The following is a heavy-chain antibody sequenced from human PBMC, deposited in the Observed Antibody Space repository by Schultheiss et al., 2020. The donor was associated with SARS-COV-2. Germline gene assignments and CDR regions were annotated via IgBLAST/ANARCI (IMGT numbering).Heavy chain of an antibody. Sequence: SETLSLTCTVSGGSVSSGSYYWTWIRQPPGKGLEWIGEIYHTGDTNYNPSLEGRVTISVDKSKNQFSLQLNSVTPEDTAVYYCACEISGRQWLDYWGQGTLVTVSS. CDR2: IYHTGDT. CDR3: ACEISGRQWLDY. CDR1: GGSVSSGSYY. V-gene: IGHV4-39*07. J-gene: IGHJ4*02. D-gene: IGHD6-19*01.